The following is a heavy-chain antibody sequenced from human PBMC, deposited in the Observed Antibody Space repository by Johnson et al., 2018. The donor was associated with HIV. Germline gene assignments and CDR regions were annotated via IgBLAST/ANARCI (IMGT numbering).Heavy chain of an antibody. CDR1: GFTVSSNY. V-gene: IGHV3-53*05. CDR3: ARSPGEADAFDI. D-gene: IGHD3-10*01. CDR2: IYSGGST. Sequence: VRLVETGGGLIQPGGSLRLSCAASGFTVSSNYMSWVRQAPGKGLEWVSVIYSGGSTYYADSVKGRFTISRDSSKNTLYLQMNSLRAEDTAMYYCARSPGEADAFDIWGQGTMVTVSS. J-gene: IGHJ3*02.